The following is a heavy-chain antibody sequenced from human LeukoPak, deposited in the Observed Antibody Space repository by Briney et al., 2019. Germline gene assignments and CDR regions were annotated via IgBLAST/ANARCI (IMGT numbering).Heavy chain of an antibody. Sequence: ASVKVSCKASGYTFTSYGISWVRQAPGQGLEWMGWISAYNGNTNYAQKLQGRVTMTTDTSTSTAYMELRSLRSDDTAVYCCARDGDSSSSAASYYYMDVWGKGTTVTVSS. CDR2: ISAYNGNT. CDR1: GYTFTSYG. V-gene: IGHV1-18*01. CDR3: ARDGDSSSSAASYYYMDV. D-gene: IGHD6-6*01. J-gene: IGHJ6*03.